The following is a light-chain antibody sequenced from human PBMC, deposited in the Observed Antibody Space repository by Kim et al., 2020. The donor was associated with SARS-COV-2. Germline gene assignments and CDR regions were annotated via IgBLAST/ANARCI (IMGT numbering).Light chain of an antibody. CDR3: QQRTNWPPFT. CDR1: QSVSNF. CDR2: DAS. J-gene: IGKJ2*01. Sequence: LSRGETATRSCRASQSVSNFLAWYQQKPGQAPRLLIYDASNRAPGIPARFSGSGSGTDFTLTISSLEPEDFAVYYCQQRTNWPPFTFGQGTKLEI. V-gene: IGKV3-11*01.